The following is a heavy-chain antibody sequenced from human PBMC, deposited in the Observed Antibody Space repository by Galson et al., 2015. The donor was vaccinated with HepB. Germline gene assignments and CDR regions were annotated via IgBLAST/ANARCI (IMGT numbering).Heavy chain of an antibody. J-gene: IGHJ4*02. CDR3: VRDDDLWSWYFDS. CDR1: GFTFGAYE. Sequence: SLRLSCAASGFTFGAYEMNWVRQAPGKGLEWISYISSNGYMIYYAESVKGRFTVSRDNARDSLYLQMNSLRVEDTAVYYCVRDDDLWSWYFDSWGQGILVTVSS. D-gene: IGHD3-10*01. CDR2: ISSNGYMI. V-gene: IGHV3-48*03.